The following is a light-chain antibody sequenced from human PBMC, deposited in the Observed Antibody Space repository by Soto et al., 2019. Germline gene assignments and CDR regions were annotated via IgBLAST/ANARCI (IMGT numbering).Light chain of an antibody. CDR1: QGVSSY. V-gene: IGKV3D-11*01. CDR2: DAS. CDR3: QQYGSSPRT. J-gene: IGKJ1*01. Sequence: EIVLTQSPVTLSLSPGERATLSCRASQGVSSYLAWYQQKPGQAPRLLIYDASNRATGIPARFSGSGPGTDFTLTISSLEPEDFAVYYCQQYGSSPRTFGQGTKVDIK.